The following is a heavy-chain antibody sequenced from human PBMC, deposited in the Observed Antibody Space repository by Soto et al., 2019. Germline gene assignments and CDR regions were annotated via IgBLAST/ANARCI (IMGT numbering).Heavy chain of an antibody. J-gene: IGHJ5*02. CDR1: GGSISSYY. CDR2: IYYSGST. Sequence: PSETLSLTCTVSGGSISSYYWSWIRQPPGKGLEWIGYIYYSGSTNYNPSPKSRVTISVDTSKNQFSLKLSSVTAADTAVYYCARDINHDDYGDYLSGHHYHWFDPWGQGTLVTVPS. V-gene: IGHV4-59*01. CDR3: ARDINHDDYGDYLSGHHYHWFDP. D-gene: IGHD4-17*01.